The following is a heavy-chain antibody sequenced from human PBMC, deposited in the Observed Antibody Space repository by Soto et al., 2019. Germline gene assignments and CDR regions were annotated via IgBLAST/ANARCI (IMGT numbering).Heavy chain of an antibody. D-gene: IGHD2-15*01. CDR2: INQSGST. CDR3: ARSTRPGTGGSCYPGGFDN. Sequence: SETLSLTCAVFGGSLSGYDWTWIRQPPGKGLEWIGEINQSGSTNYNPSLKSRVSISVDRSKNQLSLRLISVTAADTAVYYCARSTRPGTGGSCYPGGFDNWGPGTLVPVSS. CDR1: GGSLSGYD. V-gene: IGHV4-34*01. J-gene: IGHJ4*02.